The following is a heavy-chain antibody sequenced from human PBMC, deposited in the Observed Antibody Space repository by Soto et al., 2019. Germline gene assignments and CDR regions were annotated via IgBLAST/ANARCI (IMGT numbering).Heavy chain of an antibody. CDR3: AKDGAPRYCSRSSCHPAGAY. J-gene: IGHJ4*02. D-gene: IGHD2-15*01. Sequence: QVLLVESGGGVVQPGRSLRLSCACSGFTFSNYGLHWVRQAPGKGLDWVSFISFDGSHKYYADSVKGRFTISRDNSNNMLYLQMDSLTTEDTAVYYCAKDGAPRYCSRSSCHPAGAYWGQGTLVTVSS. CDR1: GFTFSNYG. V-gene: IGHV3-30*18. CDR2: ISFDGSHK.